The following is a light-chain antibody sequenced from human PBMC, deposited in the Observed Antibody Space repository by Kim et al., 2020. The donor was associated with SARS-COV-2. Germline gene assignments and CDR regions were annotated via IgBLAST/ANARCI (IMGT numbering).Light chain of an antibody. V-gene: IGKV1-39*01. CDR3: QQSSSSPLS. Sequence: DIQMTQSPSSLSASVGDRVTINCRASQSISTYLNWYQYKPGKAPKVLIYDASTLHSGVPSRFSGSGSGTDFTLTISSLQPEDFATYYCQQSSSSPLSFGGGTKVDIK. CDR2: DAS. CDR1: QSISTY. J-gene: IGKJ4*01.